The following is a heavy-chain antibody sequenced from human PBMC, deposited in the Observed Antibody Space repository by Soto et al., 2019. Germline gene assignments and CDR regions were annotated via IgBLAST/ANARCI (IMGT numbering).Heavy chain of an antibody. D-gene: IGHD1-26*01. CDR3: ARLVSVEWELLHRAFDY. J-gene: IGHJ4*02. V-gene: IGHV4-39*01. CDR2: IYYSGST. CDR1: GGSISSSSYY. Sequence: QLQLQESGPGLVKPSETLSLTCTVSGGSISSSSYYWGWIRQPPGEGLEWIGSIYYSGSTYYNPSLKSRVTISVDTSKNQFSLKLSSVTAADTAVYYCARLVSVEWELLHRAFDYWGQGTLVTVSS.